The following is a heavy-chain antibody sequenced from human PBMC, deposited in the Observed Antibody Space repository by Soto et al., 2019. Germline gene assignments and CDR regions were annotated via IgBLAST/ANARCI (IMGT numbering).Heavy chain of an antibody. D-gene: IGHD4-4*01. V-gene: IGHV3-11*01. CDR1: GFTFSDYY. CDR3: ARDSRNYLNWFDP. CDR2: ISSSGSTI. Sequence: TGGSLRLSCAASGFTFSDYYMSWIRQAPGKGLEWVSYISSSGSTIYYADSVKGRFTISRDNAKNSLYLQMNSLRAEDTAVYYCARDSRNYLNWFDPWGQGTQVTVSS. J-gene: IGHJ5*02.